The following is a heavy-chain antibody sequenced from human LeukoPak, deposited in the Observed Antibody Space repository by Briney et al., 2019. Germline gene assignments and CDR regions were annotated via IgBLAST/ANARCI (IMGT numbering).Heavy chain of an antibody. CDR1: GFSVSNNY. J-gene: IGHJ4*02. D-gene: IGHD2-2*01. CDR3: ARVGKWGTQVTSTDSSLDY. V-gene: IGHV3-7*04. CDR2: INQDGSDK. Sequence: GGSLRLSCAASGFSVSNNYMGWVRQAPGKGLEWVANINQDGSDKYYVDSVKGRFSISRDNAKNSLYLQINSLRAEDTAVYYCARVGKWGTQVTSTDSSLDYWGQETLVTVSS.